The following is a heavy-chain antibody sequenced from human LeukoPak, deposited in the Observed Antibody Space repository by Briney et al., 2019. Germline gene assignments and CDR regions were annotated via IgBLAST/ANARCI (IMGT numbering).Heavy chain of an antibody. D-gene: IGHD5-12*01. Sequence: SQTLSLTCAISGDSVSSNSAAWNWIRQSPSRGLEWLGRTYYRSKWYNDYAVSVKGRITINPDTSRNQFSLQLNSVTPEDTAVYYSARDTYSGYDSLFGNYFYYAMDVWGQGTTVTVSS. V-gene: IGHV6-1*01. CDR2: TYYRSKWYN. CDR1: GDSVSSNSAA. CDR3: ARDTYSGYDSLFGNYFYYAMDV. J-gene: IGHJ6*02.